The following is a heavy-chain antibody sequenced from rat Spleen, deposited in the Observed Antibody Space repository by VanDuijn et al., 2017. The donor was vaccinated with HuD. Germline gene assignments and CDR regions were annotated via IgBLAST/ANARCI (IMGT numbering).Heavy chain of an antibody. J-gene: IGHJ2*01. D-gene: IGHD1-6*01. CDR3: STAGSFTDYYFAGGFDY. V-gene: IGHV5-27*01. CDR1: GFTFSNYY. Sequence: EVQLVESGGGLVQPGRSLKLSCAASGFTFSNYYMAWVRQAPTKGLEWVAYISTGGGNTYYRDSVKGRFTGSRDNAKSNLYLQMHRRRSEDTATYYCSTAGSFTDYYFAGGFDYWGQGVMVTVSS. CDR2: ISTGGGNT.